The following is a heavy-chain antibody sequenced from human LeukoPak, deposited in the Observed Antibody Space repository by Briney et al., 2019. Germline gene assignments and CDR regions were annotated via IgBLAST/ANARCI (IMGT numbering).Heavy chain of an antibody. Sequence: GGSLRLSCEASGFSFSEYAMNWIRQAPGKGLEYVSIISGSGGSTYYADSVKDRITISRDNSKNALYLQMNSLRAEDTAVYYCARGGGSSWPYYYYGMDVWGQGTTVTVSS. V-gene: IGHV3-23*01. J-gene: IGHJ6*02. D-gene: IGHD6-13*01. CDR3: ARGGGSSWPYYYYGMDV. CDR1: GFSFSEYA. CDR2: ISGSGGST.